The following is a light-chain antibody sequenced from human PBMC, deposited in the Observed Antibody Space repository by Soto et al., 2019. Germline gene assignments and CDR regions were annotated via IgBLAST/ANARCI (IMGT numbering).Light chain of an antibody. CDR3: QQYNNWPPYT. V-gene: IGKV3-15*01. Sequence: ETVMTQSPATLSVSPGERATLSCRASQTVSTNLAWYQQKPGQAPRLLIYAASTRATGIPARFTGSGSETEFTLTISSLQSEDFAVYYCQQYNNWPPYTFGQGTKLDIK. J-gene: IGKJ2*01. CDR1: QTVSTN. CDR2: AAS.